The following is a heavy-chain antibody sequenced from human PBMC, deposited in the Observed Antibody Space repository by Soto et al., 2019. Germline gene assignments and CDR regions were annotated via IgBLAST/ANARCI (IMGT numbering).Heavy chain of an antibody. CDR2: INPNSGGT. J-gene: IGHJ5*02. Sequence: ASVNVSCKASGYIFTDYYINWVRQAPGQGLEWMGWINPNSGGTNYAQRFQGRVTMTTDTSISTAYMELSSLRSDDTAVYYCARPYCGTNSCHNWFDPWGQGTLVTVSS. CDR3: ARPYCGTNSCHNWFDP. D-gene: IGHD2-21*01. V-gene: IGHV1-2*02. CDR1: GYIFTDYY.